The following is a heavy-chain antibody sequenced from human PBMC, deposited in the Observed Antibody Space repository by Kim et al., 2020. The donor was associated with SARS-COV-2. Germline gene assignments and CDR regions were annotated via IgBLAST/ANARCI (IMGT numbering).Heavy chain of an antibody. CDR3: ARGFDSSPETNWFDP. J-gene: IGHJ5*02. D-gene: IGHD3-22*01. V-gene: IGHV4-31*03. CDR1: GGSISSGGYY. Sequence: SETLSLTCTVSGGSISSGGYYWSWIRQHPGKGLEWIGYIYYSGSTYYNPSLKSRVTISVDTSKNQFSLKLSSVTAADTAVYYCARGFDSSPETNWFDPWGQGTLVTVSS. CDR2: IYYSGST.